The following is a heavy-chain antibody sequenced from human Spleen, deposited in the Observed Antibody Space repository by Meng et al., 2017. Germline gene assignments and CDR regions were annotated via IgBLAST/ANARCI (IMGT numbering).Heavy chain of an antibody. CDR3: ARWLYGSGSFLRAWFDP. D-gene: IGHD3-10*01. V-gene: IGHV3-66*02. Sequence: GESLKISCAASGFTFSSYWMSWVRQAPGQRLEWVSIIYPDGSTHYPDSMRGRFTISRDNSKNTLFLEVNSLRPEDTAIYYCARWLYGSGSFLRAWFDPWGPGNLVTVSS. J-gene: IGHJ5*02. CDR1: GFTFSSYW. CDR2: IYPDGST.